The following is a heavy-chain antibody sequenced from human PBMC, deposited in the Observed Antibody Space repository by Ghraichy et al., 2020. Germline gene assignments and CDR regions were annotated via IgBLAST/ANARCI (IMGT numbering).Heavy chain of an antibody. D-gene: IGHD4-11*01. J-gene: IGHJ5*02. V-gene: IGHV4-39*01. Sequence: SETLSLTCAVSGGSISSSRYYWGWIRQPPGKGLECIGSIYFTGTTYYNPSLKSRVTISVDTSKNQFSLRLSSVTAADTAVYYCARLERYSNYDPGWFDPWGQGTLVTVSS. CDR1: GGSISSSRYY. CDR3: ARLERYSNYDPGWFDP. CDR2: IYFTGTT.